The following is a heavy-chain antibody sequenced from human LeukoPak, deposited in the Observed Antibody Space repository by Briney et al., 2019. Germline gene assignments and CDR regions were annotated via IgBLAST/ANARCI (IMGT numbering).Heavy chain of an antibody. Sequence: SETLSLTCTVSGGPISSYYWSWIRQPAGEGLEWIGRIYTSGSTNYNPSLKSRVTMSVDTSKNQFSLKLSSVTAADTAVYYCARTPAGYSSSWYDYWGQGTLVTVSS. CDR3: ARTPAGYSSSWYDY. V-gene: IGHV4-4*07. CDR1: GGPISSYY. D-gene: IGHD6-13*01. CDR2: IYTSGST. J-gene: IGHJ4*02.